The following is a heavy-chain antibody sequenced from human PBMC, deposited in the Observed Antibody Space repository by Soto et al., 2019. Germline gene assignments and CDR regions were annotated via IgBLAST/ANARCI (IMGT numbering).Heavy chain of an antibody. CDR3: ARDCSGGSCYSGGVEFDY. CDR2: ISSSSSYI. CDR1: GFTFSSYS. J-gene: IGHJ4*01. D-gene: IGHD2-15*01. V-gene: IGHV3-21*01. Sequence: RGGSLRLSCAASGFTFSSYSMNWVRQAPGKGLEWVSSISSSSSYIYYADSVKGRFTISRDNAKHSMYMKMNSLRAEDTAVYSCARDCSGGSCYSGGVEFDYWG.